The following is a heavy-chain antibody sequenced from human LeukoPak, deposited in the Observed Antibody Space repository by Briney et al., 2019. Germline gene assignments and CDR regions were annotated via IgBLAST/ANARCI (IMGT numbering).Heavy chain of an antibody. CDR3: ARVLIYYYGSGSYRNYYFDY. CDR1: GYTFTGYC. CDR2: INPNSGGT. V-gene: IGHV1-2*02. J-gene: IGHJ4*02. Sequence: ASVKVSCKASGYTFTGYCMHWVRQAPGQGLEWMGWINPNSGGTNYAQKFQGRVTMTRDTSISTAYMELSRLRSDDTAVYYCARVLIYYYGSGSYRNYYFDYWGQGTLVTVSS. D-gene: IGHD3-10*01.